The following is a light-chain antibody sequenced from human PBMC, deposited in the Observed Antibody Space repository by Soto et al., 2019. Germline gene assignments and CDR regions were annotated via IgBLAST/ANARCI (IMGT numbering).Light chain of an antibody. J-gene: IGKJ1*01. V-gene: IGKV1-5*01. Sequence: DIQVTQSPPTLSTSVLDRSTITCRASQTISTWMAWSQQKPGKAHELLVYDASTSQRGVASRFSGSGSGTEFTLIISGLQPDDSATYYCQQYTNTNNPWMFGQGTKVDIK. CDR3: QQYTNTNNPWM. CDR2: DAS. CDR1: QTISTW.